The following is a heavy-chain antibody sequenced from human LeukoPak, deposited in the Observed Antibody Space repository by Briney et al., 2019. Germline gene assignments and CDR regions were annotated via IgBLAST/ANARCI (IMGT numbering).Heavy chain of an antibody. V-gene: IGHV3-53*01. D-gene: IGHD3-10*01. CDR2: IYSDGST. J-gene: IGHJ5*02. CDR1: GFNVRSNY. Sequence: GGSLRLSCAASGFNVRSNYMSWVRQAPGKGLEWVSVIYSDGSTYYSESVRGRFTISRDDPKNTVYLQMNSLRAEDTAVYYCARDPTYYYGSGSYYSLYNWFDPWGQGTLVTVSS. CDR3: ARDPTYYYGSGSYYSLYNWFDP.